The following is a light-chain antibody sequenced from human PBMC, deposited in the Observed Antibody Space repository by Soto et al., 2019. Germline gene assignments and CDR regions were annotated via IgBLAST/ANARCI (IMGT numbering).Light chain of an antibody. J-gene: IGKJ5*01. CDR1: QDIRGA. V-gene: IGKV1-13*02. Sequence: AIQLTQSPSSLSASVGDRVTITCRASQDIRGALAWYQQKPGKAPKLLIYDVSILESGVPSRFSGSSSGTDFTLTISSLQPGDLATYYCQQFNSYPITFGQGTRLEIK. CDR2: DVS. CDR3: QQFNSYPIT.